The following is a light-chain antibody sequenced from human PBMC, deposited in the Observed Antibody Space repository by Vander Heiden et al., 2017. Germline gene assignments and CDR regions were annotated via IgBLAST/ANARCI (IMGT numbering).Light chain of an antibody. Sequence: DIQMTQSPSTLAASVGDRVTITCRASQNINNWFAWYQQRPGKAPKLLIYKASTLESGVASRFSGSGSGTEFTLTISSLQPDDFATYYCHQYNSYSPSTFGQGTQVEIK. V-gene: IGKV1-5*03. CDR3: HQYNSYSPST. J-gene: IGKJ1*01. CDR2: KAS. CDR1: QNINNW.